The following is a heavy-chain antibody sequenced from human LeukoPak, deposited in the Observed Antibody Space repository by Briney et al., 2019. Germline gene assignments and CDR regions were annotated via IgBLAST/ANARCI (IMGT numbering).Heavy chain of an antibody. V-gene: IGHV3-30*02. Sequence: GGSLRLSCAASGFTFSSYGMHWVRQAPGKGLEWVAFIRYDGSNKYYADSVKGRFTISRDNSKDTLYLQMNSLRAEDTAVYYCAKDGGGYNYFDYWGQGTLVTVSS. D-gene: IGHD5-24*01. CDR1: GFTFSSYG. CDR3: AKDGGGYNYFDY. J-gene: IGHJ4*02. CDR2: IRYDGSNK.